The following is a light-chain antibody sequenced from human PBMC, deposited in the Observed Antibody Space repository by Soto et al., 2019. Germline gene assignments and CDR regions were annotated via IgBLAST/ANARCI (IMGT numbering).Light chain of an antibody. CDR2: GAS. CDR3: QQYGSSLFT. V-gene: IGKV3-20*01. CDR1: QSVSSSY. J-gene: IGKJ3*01. Sequence: EIVLTQSPGTLSLSPGERATLSCRASQSVSSSYLAWYQQKPGQAPRLLIYGASSRATGIPDRFSGSGSGTDLTLTISRLEPEDFAVYDCQQYGSSLFTFGPGTKGDI.